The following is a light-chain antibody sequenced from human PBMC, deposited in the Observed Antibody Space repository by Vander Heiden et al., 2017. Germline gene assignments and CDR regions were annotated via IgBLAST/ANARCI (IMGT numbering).Light chain of an antibody. J-gene: IGKJ3*01. CDR3: QQSYSIPRT. V-gene: IGKV1-39*01. Sequence: DIKMTQSPSSLSASVRDRVTITCRASQSISSYLNWYQQKPGKAPKLLIYAASSLQSGVPSRFSGSGSGTDFTLTISSLQPEDFATYYCQQSYSIPRTFGHGTKVDIK. CDR2: AAS. CDR1: QSISSY.